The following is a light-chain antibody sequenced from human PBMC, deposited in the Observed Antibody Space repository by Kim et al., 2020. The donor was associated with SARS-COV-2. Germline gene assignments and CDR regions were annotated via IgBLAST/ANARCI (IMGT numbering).Light chain of an antibody. Sequence: YTHVSWYQQHPDKVPKLMIYDVFKRPSGVSNRFSGSKSGNTASLTISGLQAEDEADYYCSSYTTSSTWVFGGGTKLTVL. V-gene: IGLV2-14*04. CDR2: DVF. CDR3: SSYTTSSTWV. J-gene: IGLJ3*02. CDR1: YTH.